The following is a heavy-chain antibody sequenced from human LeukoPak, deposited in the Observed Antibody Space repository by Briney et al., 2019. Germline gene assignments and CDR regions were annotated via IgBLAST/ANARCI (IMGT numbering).Heavy chain of an antibody. CDR3: AKDGGGFDP. D-gene: IGHD3-16*01. CDR1: GFTFSSYG. CDR2: ISYDGSNK. V-gene: IGHV3-30*18. J-gene: IGHJ5*02. Sequence: ERSLRLSCAASGFTFSSYGMHWVRQAPGKGLEWVAVISYDGSNKYYADSVKGRFTISRDNSKNTLYLQMNSLRAEDTAVYYCAKDGGGFDPWGQGTLVTVSS.